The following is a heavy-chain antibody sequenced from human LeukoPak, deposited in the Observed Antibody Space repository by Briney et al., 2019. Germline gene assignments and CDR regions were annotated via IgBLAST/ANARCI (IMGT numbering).Heavy chain of an antibody. D-gene: IGHD3-3*01. J-gene: IGHJ4*02. CDR3: ARKPFGVAPPDY. CDR1: GGSISSSSYY. CDR2: INHSGST. Sequence: SETLSLTCTVSGGSISSSSYYWGWIRQPPGKGLEWIGEINHSGSTNYNPSLKSRVTISVDTSKNQFSLKLSSVTAADTAVYYCARKPFGVAPPDYWGQGTLVTVSS. V-gene: IGHV4-39*07.